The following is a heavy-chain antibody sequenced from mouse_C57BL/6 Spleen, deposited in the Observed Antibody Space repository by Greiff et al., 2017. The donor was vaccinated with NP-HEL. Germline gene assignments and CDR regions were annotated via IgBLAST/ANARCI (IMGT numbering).Heavy chain of an antibody. V-gene: IGHV1-52*01. CDR2: IDPSDSET. CDR3: ARWGDYEYFDY. D-gene: IGHD2-4*01. Sequence: QVQLQQPGAELVRPGSSVKLSCKASGYTFTSYWMHWVKQRPIQGLEWIGNIDPSDSETHYNQKFKDKATLTVDKSSSTAYMQLSRLTSEDSAVYYCARWGDYEYFDYWGQGTTLTVSS. J-gene: IGHJ2*01. CDR1: GYTFTSYW.